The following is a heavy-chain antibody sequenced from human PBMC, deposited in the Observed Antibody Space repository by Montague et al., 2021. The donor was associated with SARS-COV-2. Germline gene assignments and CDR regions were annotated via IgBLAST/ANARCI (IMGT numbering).Heavy chain of an antibody. J-gene: IGHJ6*02. V-gene: IGHV4-39*07. Sequence: SETLSLTCTVSGGAISSSSYYWGWIRQPPGKGLEWIGSIYYSGSTYYNPSLKSRVTISVDTSKNQFSLKLSSVTAADTAVYYCARDTRITMLVVVNRYVMDVWGQGTTVTVSS. D-gene: IGHD3-22*01. CDR2: IYYSGST. CDR1: GGAISSSSYY. CDR3: ARDTRITMLVVVNRYVMDV.